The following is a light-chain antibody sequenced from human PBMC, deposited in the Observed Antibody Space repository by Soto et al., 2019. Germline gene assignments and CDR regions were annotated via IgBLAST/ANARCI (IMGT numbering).Light chain of an antibody. Sequence: QSVLTQPPSASRSPGQSVTISCTGSSSDVGDYNLVSWYQQHPGKAPKLIIYEVTKRPSGVPDRFSGSKSGNTASLTVSGLQAEDEADYYCSSYAGSKGVFGGGTQLTVL. V-gene: IGLV2-8*02. CDR1: SSDVGDYNL. J-gene: IGLJ2*01. CDR2: EVT. CDR3: SSYAGSKGV.